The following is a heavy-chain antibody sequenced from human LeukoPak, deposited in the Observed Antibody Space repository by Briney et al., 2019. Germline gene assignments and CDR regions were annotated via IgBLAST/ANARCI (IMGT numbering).Heavy chain of an antibody. D-gene: IGHD7-27*01. CDR2: IYSGGST. CDR1: GFTFSSNY. CDR3: ARDSVQSSWGSSREYYYYYMDV. J-gene: IGHJ6*03. Sequence: GGSLRLSCAASGFTFSSNYMSWVRQAPGKGLEWGSVIYSGGSTYYVDSVKGRFTISRDNSKNTLYLQMNSLRAEDTAVYYCARDSVQSSWGSSREYYYYYMDVWGKGTTVTISS. V-gene: IGHV3-66*01.